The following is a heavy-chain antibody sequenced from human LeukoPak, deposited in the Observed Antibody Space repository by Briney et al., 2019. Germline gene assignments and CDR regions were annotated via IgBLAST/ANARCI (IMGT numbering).Heavy chain of an antibody. CDR1: GFTFDDYA. J-gene: IGHJ4*02. Sequence: GGSLRLSCAASGFTFDDYAMHWVRQAPGKGLEWVSLISWDGGSTYYADSVKGRFTISRDNSKNSLYLQMNSLRAEDTALYYCAKPSGRWLQNPPDYWGQGTLVTVSS. V-gene: IGHV3-43D*03. CDR2: ISWDGGST. D-gene: IGHD5-24*01. CDR3: AKPSGRWLQNPPDY.